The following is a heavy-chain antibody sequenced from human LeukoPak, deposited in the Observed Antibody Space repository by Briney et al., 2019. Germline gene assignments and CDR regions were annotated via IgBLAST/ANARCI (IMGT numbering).Heavy chain of an antibody. CDR3: ARAVSGRFDY. CDR1: GGSMSTYH. CDR2: IYYSGST. V-gene: IGHV4-59*08. J-gene: IGHJ4*02. D-gene: IGHD6-19*01. Sequence: SETLSLTCTVSGGSMSTYHWGWVRQPPGKGLEWTGYIYYSGSTNYNPYLKSRVTISVDTTKNQFSQKLSSVTAADTAIYYCARAVSGRFDYWGQGTLVTVSS.